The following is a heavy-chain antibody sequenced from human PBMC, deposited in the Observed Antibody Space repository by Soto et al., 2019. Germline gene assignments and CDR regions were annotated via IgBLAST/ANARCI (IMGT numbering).Heavy chain of an antibody. CDR3: AKDGYCSSIICPNYYGMDV. V-gene: IGHV3-9*01. Sequence: GGSLRLSCAASGFTFDDYAMHWVRQVPGRGLEWVSGISWNSGTIGYADSVKGRFTISRDNGRNSLYLQMNSLRAEDTALYYCAKDGYCSSIICPNYYGMDVWGQGTTVTVS. CDR2: ISWNSGTI. J-gene: IGHJ6*02. CDR1: GFTFDDYA. D-gene: IGHD2-2*01.